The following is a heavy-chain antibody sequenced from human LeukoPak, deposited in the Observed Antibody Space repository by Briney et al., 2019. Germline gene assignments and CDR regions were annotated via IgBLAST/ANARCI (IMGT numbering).Heavy chain of an antibody. CDR1: GGTFSSYA. CDR2: FIPIFGTA. V-gene: IGHV1-69*05. Sequence: SVKVSCKASGGTFSSYAISWVRQAPGQGLEWMGGFIPIFGTANYAQKFQGRVTITTDESTSTAYMELSSLRSEDTAVYYCASGCSGGSCYGVDWFDPWGQGTLVTVSS. CDR3: ASGCSGGSCYGVDWFDP. D-gene: IGHD2-15*01. J-gene: IGHJ5*02.